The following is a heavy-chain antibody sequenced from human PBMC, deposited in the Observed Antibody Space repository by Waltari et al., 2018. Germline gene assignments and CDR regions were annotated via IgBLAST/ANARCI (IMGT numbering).Heavy chain of an antibody. D-gene: IGHD1-7*01. J-gene: IGHJ5*02. Sequence: QVQLVQSGAEVKKPGSSVKVSCKASGGTFSSYAISWVRQAPGQGLEWMGGIIPRFGTENYDQKVQGRFTIAADESTSTAYMELSSLRSEDTAVYYCARATFFVTGTTKWFDPWGQGTLVTVSS. CDR3: ARATFFVTGTTKWFDP. CDR1: GGTFSSYA. V-gene: IGHV1-69*12. CDR2: IIPRFGTE.